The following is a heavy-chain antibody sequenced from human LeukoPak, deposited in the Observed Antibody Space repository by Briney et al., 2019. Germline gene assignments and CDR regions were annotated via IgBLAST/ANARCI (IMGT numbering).Heavy chain of an antibody. V-gene: IGHV4-34*01. CDR1: GGSFSGYY. CDR2: INHSGST. Sequence: PSETLSLTCAVYGGSFSGYYWSWIRQPPGKGLEWIGEINHSGSTNYNPSLKSRVTISVDTSKNQFSLKLSSVTAADTAVYHCARTGYGDFPFDYWGQGTLVTVSS. D-gene: IGHD4-17*01. CDR3: ARTGYGDFPFDY. J-gene: IGHJ4*02.